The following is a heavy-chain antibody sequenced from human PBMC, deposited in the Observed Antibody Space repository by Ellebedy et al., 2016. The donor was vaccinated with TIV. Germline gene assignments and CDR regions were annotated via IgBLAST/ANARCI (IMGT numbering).Heavy chain of an antibody. CDR3: ATDGSYGDYRSPTHAFVM. J-gene: IGHJ3*02. D-gene: IGHD3-16*01. CDR1: GFTFNSYW. V-gene: IGHV3-7*01. CDR2: MNQDGSAK. Sequence: GGSLRLSCAASGFTFNSYWMTRVRQAPGKGLEWVANMNQDGSAKYYVDSLRGRFTISRDNAKNSLYLQMNSLRGEDTAVYYCATDGSYGDYRSPTHAFVMWGRGTLVTVSS.